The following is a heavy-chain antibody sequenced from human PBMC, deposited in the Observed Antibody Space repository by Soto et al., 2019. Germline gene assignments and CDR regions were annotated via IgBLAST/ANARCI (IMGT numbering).Heavy chain of an antibody. V-gene: IGHV4-59*01. D-gene: IGHD1-26*01. Sequence: SETLSLTCIVSGGSISSYYWSWIRQPPGKGLKRIGYNYYSVSTNYIPSLKSRVTISVDTSKNQFSLKLTSVTAADTAVYYCARGMGSPDYWGQGTLVTVS. CDR3: ARGMGSPDY. CDR2: NYYSVST. J-gene: IGHJ4*02. CDR1: GGSISSYY.